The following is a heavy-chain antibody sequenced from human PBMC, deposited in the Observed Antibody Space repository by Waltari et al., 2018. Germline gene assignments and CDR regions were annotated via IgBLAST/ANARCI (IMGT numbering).Heavy chain of an antibody. D-gene: IGHD3-22*01. V-gene: IGHV3-33*01. CDR2: IWYDGSNK. Sequence: QVQLVESGGGVVQPGRSLRLSCAASGFTFSSYGMHWVRQAPGRGLEWVGVIWYDGSNKYYADSVKGRFTISRDNSKNTLYLQMNSLRAEDTAVYYCARAREYYYDSSGYHFQHWGQGTLVTVSS. CDR3: ARAREYYYDSSGYHFQH. CDR1: GFTFSSYG. J-gene: IGHJ1*01.